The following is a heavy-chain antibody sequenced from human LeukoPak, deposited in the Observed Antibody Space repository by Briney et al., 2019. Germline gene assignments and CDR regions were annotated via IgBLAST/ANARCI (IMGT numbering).Heavy chain of an antibody. CDR1: DYTISSGDY. V-gene: IGHV4-38-2*01. J-gene: IGHJ3*02. Sequence: SETLSLTCGVSDYTISSGDYWGWIRQPPGKGLEWIAYIYYSGSTNYNPSLKSRVTISVDTSKNQFSLKLSSVTAADTAVYYCARQPGGTAAFDIWGQGTMVTVSS. CDR3: ARQPGGTAAFDI. CDR2: IYYSGST. D-gene: IGHD1-14*01.